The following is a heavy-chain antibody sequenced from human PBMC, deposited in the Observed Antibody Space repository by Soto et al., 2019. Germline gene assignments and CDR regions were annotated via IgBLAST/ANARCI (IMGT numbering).Heavy chain of an antibody. D-gene: IGHD3-10*01. Sequence: QITLKESGPTLVKPTQTLTLTCTLSGFSLSISGVGVGWIRQPPGKALEWLALIYWDDDKRYSPSLQSRLTITKDPTKSQVVLTMTNMGPVDTGTYYCAHMVRGVRFDYWGQGTLVTGSS. J-gene: IGHJ4*02. V-gene: IGHV2-5*02. CDR1: GFSLSISGVG. CDR2: IYWDDDK. CDR3: AHMVRGVRFDY.